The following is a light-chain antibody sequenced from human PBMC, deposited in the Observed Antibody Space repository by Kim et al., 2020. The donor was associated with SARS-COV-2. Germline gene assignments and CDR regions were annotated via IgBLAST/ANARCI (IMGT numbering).Light chain of an antibody. CDR2: GAS. V-gene: IGKV3-20*01. J-gene: IGKJ1*01. Sequence: EIVLTQSPGTLSLSPGEGVTLSCRASQSVSSSYLAWYQRKPGQAPRLLIYGASSRATGIPDRFSGSGSGTDFTLTISRLEPEDFAVYYCQQYGSTPPTFGQGTKVDIK. CDR3: QQYGSTPPT. CDR1: QSVSSSY.